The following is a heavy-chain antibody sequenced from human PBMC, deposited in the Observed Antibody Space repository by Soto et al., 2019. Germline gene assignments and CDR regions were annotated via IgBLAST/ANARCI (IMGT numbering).Heavy chain of an antibody. CDR1: GYTFTSYG. CDR3: ARLATYYDFWSGYQNYYGMDV. D-gene: IGHD3-3*01. V-gene: IGHV1-18*04. J-gene: IGHJ6*02. Sequence: QVQLVQSGAEVKKPGASVKVSCKASGYTFTSYGISWVRQAPGQGLEWMGWVSAYNGNTNYAQKLQGRVTMTTDTSTSKAYTELRSLRSDDTAVYYCARLATYYDFWSGYQNYYGMDVWGQGTTVTVSS. CDR2: VSAYNGNT.